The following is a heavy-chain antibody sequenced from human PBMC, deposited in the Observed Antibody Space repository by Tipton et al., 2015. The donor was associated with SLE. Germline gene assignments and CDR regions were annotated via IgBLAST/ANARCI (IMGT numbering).Heavy chain of an antibody. CDR1: GFTFSSYS. V-gene: IGHV3-21*01. J-gene: IGHJ6*02. CDR3: ARDTKSSTSPGW. Sequence: SLRLSCAASGFTFSSYSMNWVRQAPGKGLEWVSSISSSSSYIYYADSVKGRFTISRDNAKNSLYLQMNSLRAEDTAVYYCARDTKSSTSPGWWGQGTTVTVSS. CDR2: ISSSSSYI. D-gene: IGHD2-2*01.